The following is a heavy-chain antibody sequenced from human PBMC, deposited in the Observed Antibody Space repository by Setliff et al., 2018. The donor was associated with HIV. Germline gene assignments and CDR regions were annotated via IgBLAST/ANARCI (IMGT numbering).Heavy chain of an antibody. D-gene: IGHD3-10*01. J-gene: IGHJ4*02. CDR1: GFTFSDYY. V-gene: IGHV3-11*03. Sequence: PGGSLRLSCAASGFTFSDYYMSWIRQAPGKGLEWASYISSSSSYTNYADSVKGRFTISRDNAKNSLYLQMNSLRAEDTAVYYCASTPGSGLPEYFDYWGQGTLVTVSS. CDR3: ASTPGSGLPEYFDY. CDR2: ISSSSSYT.